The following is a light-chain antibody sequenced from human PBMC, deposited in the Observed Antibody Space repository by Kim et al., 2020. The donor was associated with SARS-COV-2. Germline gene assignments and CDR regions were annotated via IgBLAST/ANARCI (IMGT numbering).Light chain of an antibody. V-gene: IGLV1-40*01. Sequence: VTIPGTGSRSNIGAGYDVHWYQQLPGTAPKLLIYDNSNRPSGVPDRFSGSKSGTSASLAITGLQAEDEADYYCQSYDSSLSALYVFGTGTKVTVL. CDR1: RSNIGAGYD. CDR2: DNS. J-gene: IGLJ1*01. CDR3: QSYDSSLSALYV.